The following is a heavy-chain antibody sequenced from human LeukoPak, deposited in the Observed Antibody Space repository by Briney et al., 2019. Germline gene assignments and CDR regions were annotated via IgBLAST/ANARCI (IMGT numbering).Heavy chain of an antibody. J-gene: IGHJ5*02. CDR3: ARGSCSSTSCPRGFDP. D-gene: IGHD2-2*01. CDR2: ISAYNGNT. CDR1: GYTFTSYG. V-gene: IGHV1-18*01. Sequence: ASVKVSCKASGYTFTSYGISWVRQAPGQGLEWMGWISAYNGNTNYAQKLQGRVTMTTDTSTSTAYMELRSLRSDDTAVYYCARGSCSSTSCPRGFDPWGQGTLVTVSS.